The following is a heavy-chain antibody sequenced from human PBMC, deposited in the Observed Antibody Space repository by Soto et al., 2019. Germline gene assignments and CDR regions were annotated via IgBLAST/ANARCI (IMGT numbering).Heavy chain of an antibody. CDR1: GYTFTSFG. V-gene: IGHV1-18*01. CDR2: ITAYNGNT. D-gene: IGHD2-2*01. CDR3: ARGPRYCSTTSCHAPFAY. J-gene: IGHJ4*02. Sequence: ASVKVSCKTSGYTFTSFGISWVRQAPGQGLEWMAWITAYNGNTSSAQKLQGRVTMTTDTSTNTVYMELRSLTSDDTAVYYCARGPRYCSTTSCHAPFAYWGQGTVVTVSS.